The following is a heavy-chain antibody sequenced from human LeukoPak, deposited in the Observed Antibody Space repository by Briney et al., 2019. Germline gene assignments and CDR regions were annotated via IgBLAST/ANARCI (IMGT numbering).Heavy chain of an antibody. CDR1: GFAVSNNY. D-gene: IGHD3-10*01. Sequence: GGSLRLSCAASGFAVSNNYMSWVRQAPGKGLEWVSIIYSGGSTYYADSVKGRFTISRDNSKNTLYLQMNSLRAEDTAVYYCAREPYYYGSGSFDYWGQGTLVTVSA. J-gene: IGHJ4*02. CDR2: IYSGGST. CDR3: AREPYYYGSGSFDY. V-gene: IGHV3-66*01.